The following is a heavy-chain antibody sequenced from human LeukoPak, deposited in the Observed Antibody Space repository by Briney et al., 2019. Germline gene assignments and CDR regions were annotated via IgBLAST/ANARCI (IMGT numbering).Heavy chain of an antibody. CDR2: IKRSEST. J-gene: IGHJ4*02. CDR3: ARGCPRSSWAKNSYYFDY. V-gene: IGHV4-34*01. D-gene: IGHD6-13*01. CDR1: VDSFNRYY. Sequence: AETLSLTCAVYVDSFNRYYWSWIRQPPGKGLEWIGDIKRSESTNYNPSLKSRVTISVDTSKTPFSLKMSSVTGADTAVYYCARGCPRSSWAKNSYYFDYWGQGTLVTVSS.